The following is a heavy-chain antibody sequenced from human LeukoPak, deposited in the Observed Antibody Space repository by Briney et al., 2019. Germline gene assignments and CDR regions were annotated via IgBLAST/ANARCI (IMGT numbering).Heavy chain of an antibody. CDR2: IYYFGST. J-gene: IGHJ3*02. CDR3: ARDGIFANGLDI. CDR1: GGPIGSHY. V-gene: IGHV4-59*11. Sequence: SETLSLTCTVPGGPIGSHYWSWIGQPPGKGLVWIGHIYYFGSTTYNPSLTSRVTMSVDTSKNQFSLKLNSVTAAYTAVYYCARDGIFANGLDIWGQGTMVTLSS. D-gene: IGHD2-8*01.